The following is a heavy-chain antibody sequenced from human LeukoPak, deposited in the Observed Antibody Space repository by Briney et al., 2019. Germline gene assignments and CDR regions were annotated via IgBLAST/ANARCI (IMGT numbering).Heavy chain of an antibody. V-gene: IGHV1-69*05. CDR1: GGTYSSYA. J-gene: IGHJ6*03. D-gene: IGHD3-22*01. CDR2: IIPIFGTA. Sequence: SVKVSCKASGGTYSSYAISWVRQAPGQGLEWMGGIIPIFGTANYAQKFQGRVTITTDESTSTAYMELSSLRSEDTAVYYCACDSSGYYYGKYYYMDVWGKGTTVTVSS. CDR3: ACDSSGYYYGKYYYMDV.